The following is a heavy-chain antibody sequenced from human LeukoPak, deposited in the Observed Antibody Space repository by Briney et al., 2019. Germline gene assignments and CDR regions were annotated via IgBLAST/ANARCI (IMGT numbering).Heavy chain of an antibody. Sequence: ASVKVSCKASGYTFTSYGISWVRQAPGQGLEWMGWISAYNGNTNYAQKLQGRVTMTTDTSTSTAYMELRSLRSDDTAVYYCARGELAYCGGDCQSSDYYYYMDVWGKGTTVTVSS. D-gene: IGHD2-21*01. CDR3: ARGELAYCGGDCQSSDYYYYMDV. CDR2: ISAYNGNT. J-gene: IGHJ6*03. CDR1: GYTFTSYG. V-gene: IGHV1-18*01.